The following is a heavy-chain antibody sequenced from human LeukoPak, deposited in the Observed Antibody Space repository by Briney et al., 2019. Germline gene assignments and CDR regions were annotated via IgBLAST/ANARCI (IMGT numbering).Heavy chain of an antibody. CDR3: ARWRGSTSERSDY. J-gene: IGHJ4*02. CDR1: GFTFSDYL. CDR2: IKQDVSAK. V-gene: IGHV3-7*01. Sequence: GGSLRLSCTAPGFTFSDYLMTGVRQAPGKGLKWVANIKQDVSAKYYVDSVKGRFTISRDNAKNSLYLQMDSLRVEDTATYYCARWRGSTSERSDYWGQGTLVTVSS. D-gene: IGHD2-2*01.